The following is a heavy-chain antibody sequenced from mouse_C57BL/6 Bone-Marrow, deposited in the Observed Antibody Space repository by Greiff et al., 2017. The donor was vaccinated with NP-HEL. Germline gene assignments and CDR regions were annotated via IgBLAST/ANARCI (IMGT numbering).Heavy chain of an antibody. CDR3: AKKRNWYFDV. V-gene: IGHV2-4*01. CDR2: IWSGGST. J-gene: IGHJ1*03. Sequence: VMLVESGPGLVQPSQSLSITCTVSGFSLTSYGVHWVRQPPGKGLEWLGVIWSGGSTDYNAAFISRLSISKDNSKSQVFFKMNSLQADDTAIYYCAKKRNWYFDVWGTGTTVTVSS. CDR1: GFSLTSYG.